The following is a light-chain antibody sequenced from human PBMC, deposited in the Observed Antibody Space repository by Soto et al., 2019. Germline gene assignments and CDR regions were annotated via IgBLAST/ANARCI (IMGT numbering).Light chain of an antibody. CDR1: QNIRTY. CDR3: QQGHSTPYT. CDR2: SAS. Sequence: DIQMTQSPYSLSASVGDRVTITCRASQNIRTYLNWYQQKPGRAPKLLIHSASALPSGVPSRFSGSGSGTEFTLTMSGLQPEDFATYYCQQGHSTPYTFGQGTKVEIK. V-gene: IGKV1-39*01. J-gene: IGKJ2*01.